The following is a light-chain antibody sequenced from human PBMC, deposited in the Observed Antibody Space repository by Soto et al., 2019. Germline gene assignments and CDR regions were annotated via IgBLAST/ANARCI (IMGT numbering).Light chain of an antibody. J-gene: IGKJ1*01. CDR2: KSS. V-gene: IGKV1-5*03. Sequence: DSQMTQSPSTLSASVGDRVTVTCRASLSISTWLALYQQKPGKAPKLLIYKSSSLESGVPSRFSGSGSGTEFTLTISSLQPDDFATYYCQQYNDYPWTFGQGTKVDIK. CDR1: LSISTW. CDR3: QQYNDYPWT.